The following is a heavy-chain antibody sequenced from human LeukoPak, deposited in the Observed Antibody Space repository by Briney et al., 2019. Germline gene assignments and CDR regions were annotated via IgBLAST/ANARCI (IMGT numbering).Heavy chain of an antibody. J-gene: IGHJ6*03. CDR2: ISRSSTTI. CDR3: ARDPGYCSGGSCQYYYYYYMDV. V-gene: IGHV3-48*01. CDR1: GFTFSSYS. Sequence: GGSLRLSCAASGFTFSSYSMNWVRQAPGKGLEWVSQISRSSTTIYYADSVKGRFIISRDNDKNSVFLQMNSLRAEDTAVYYCARDPGYCSGGSCQYYYYYYMDVWGKGTTVTVSS. D-gene: IGHD2-15*01.